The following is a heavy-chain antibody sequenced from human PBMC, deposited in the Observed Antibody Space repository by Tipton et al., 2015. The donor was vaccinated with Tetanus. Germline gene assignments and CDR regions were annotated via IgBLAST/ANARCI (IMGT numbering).Heavy chain of an antibody. Sequence: SLRLSCAASGFTFSTYGMYWVRQAPGKGLEWVALISHDGSNKYYTDSVEGRFTISRDNSKNTLLLQMNSLRAEDTAVYYCAKDRAAGGMGEVDYYGQGTLVTVSS. CDR2: ISHDGSNK. D-gene: IGHD6-13*01. CDR3: AKDRAAGGMGEVDY. V-gene: IGHV3-30*18. J-gene: IGHJ4*02. CDR1: GFTFSTYG.